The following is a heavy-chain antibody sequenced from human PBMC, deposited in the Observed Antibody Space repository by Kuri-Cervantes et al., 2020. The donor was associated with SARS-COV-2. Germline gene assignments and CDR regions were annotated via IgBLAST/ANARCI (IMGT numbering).Heavy chain of an antibody. CDR3: AKDMGRWLQRTYFDY. CDR1: GYTFTSYA. Sequence: ASVKVPCKASGYTFTSYAMNWVRQAPGQGLEWMGWINTNTGNPTYAQGFTGRFVFSLDTSVSTAYLQISSLKAEDTALYYCAKDMGRWLQRTYFDYWGQGTLVTVSS. V-gene: IGHV7-4-1*02. D-gene: IGHD5-24*01. CDR2: INTNTGNP. J-gene: IGHJ4*02.